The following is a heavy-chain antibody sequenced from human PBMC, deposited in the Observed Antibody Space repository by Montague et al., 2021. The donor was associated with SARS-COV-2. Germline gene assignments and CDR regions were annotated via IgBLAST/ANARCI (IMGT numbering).Heavy chain of an antibody. D-gene: IGHD3-22*01. CDR3: ARARITMIVVVSAFDI. J-gene: IGHJ3*02. CDR2: IYYSGST. V-gene: IGHV4-30-4*01. CDR1: GVSISRGDYY. Sequence: LSLTFTVSGVSISRGDYYWSWIRQPPGKGLEWIGYIYYSGSTYYNPSLKSRVTISVDTSKNQFSLKLSSVTAADTAVYYCARARITMIVVVSAFDIWGQGTLGTVAS.